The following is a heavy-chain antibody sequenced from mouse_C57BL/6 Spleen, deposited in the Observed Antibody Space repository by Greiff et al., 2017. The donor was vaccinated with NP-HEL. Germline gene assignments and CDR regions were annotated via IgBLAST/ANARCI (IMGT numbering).Heavy chain of an antibody. CDR2: IYPGDGDT. CDR1: GYAFSSYW. Sequence: VQLQQSGAELVKPGASVKISCKASGYAFSSYWMNWVKQRPGKGLEWIGQIYPGDGDTNYNGKFKGKATLTADKSSSTAYMQLSSLTSEDSAVYFCAREEVLRPFDYWGQGTTLTVSS. CDR3: AREEVLRPFDY. D-gene: IGHD1-2*01. J-gene: IGHJ2*01. V-gene: IGHV1-80*01.